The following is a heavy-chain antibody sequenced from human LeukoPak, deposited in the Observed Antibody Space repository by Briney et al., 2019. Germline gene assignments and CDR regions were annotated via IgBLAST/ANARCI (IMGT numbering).Heavy chain of an antibody. V-gene: IGHV3-9*01. CDR1: GFTFDNYA. CDR2: INWNSGSI. J-gene: IGHJ4*02. D-gene: IGHD2-15*01. Sequence: GGSLRLSCAASGFTFDNYAMHWVRQAPGKGPEWVSGINWNSGSIGYGDSVKGRFTISRDNAKNSLYLQMNSLRTADTALYYCAKDRGSEGSSGGRCPLGNWGQGTLVIVSS. CDR3: AKDRGSEGSSGGRCPLGN.